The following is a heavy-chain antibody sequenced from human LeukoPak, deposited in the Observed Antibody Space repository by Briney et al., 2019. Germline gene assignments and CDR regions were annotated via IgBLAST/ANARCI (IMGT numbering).Heavy chain of an antibody. J-gene: IGHJ4*02. V-gene: IGHV3-21*01. D-gene: IGHD4-17*01. Sequence: PGGSLRLSCAASGFTFSSYSMNWVRQAPGKGLEWVSSISSSRTFIFYADSVKGRFTISRDNSKNSLYLQMSSLRAEDTAVYYCARGAPEYGDYVPFDYWGQGTLVTVPS. CDR1: GFTFSSYS. CDR2: ISSSRTFI. CDR3: ARGAPEYGDYVPFDY.